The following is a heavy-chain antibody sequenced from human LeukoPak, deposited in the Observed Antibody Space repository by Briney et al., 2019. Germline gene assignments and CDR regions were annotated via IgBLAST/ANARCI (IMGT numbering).Heavy chain of an antibody. V-gene: IGHV3-23*01. CDR3: VKGRISEDGLDF. D-gene: IGHD6-13*01. CDR1: GFTFSRSA. J-gene: IGHJ4*02. CDR2: ISSSGNT. Sequence: GGSLRLSCAASGFTFSRSAMTWVRQTPGKGLDWVSSISSSGNTYYADSVKGRFTISGDNSKNMLYLQMNSLRAEDTAVYYCVKGRISEDGLDFWGQRTLVTVSS.